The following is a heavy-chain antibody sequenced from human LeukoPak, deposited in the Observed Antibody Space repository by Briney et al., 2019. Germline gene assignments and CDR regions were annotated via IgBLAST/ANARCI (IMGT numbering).Heavy chain of an antibody. D-gene: IGHD3-22*01. Sequence: ASVKVSCKASGGTFDNYGINWVRQAPGQGPEWMGRLVPFLGTTNGAQKLQGRVTMTTDTSTSTAYMELRSLRSDDTAVYYCARVFDYYDSSGPWSNWFDPWGQGTLVTVSS. CDR3: ARVFDYYDSSGPWSNWFDP. J-gene: IGHJ5*02. CDR2: LVPFLGTT. V-gene: IGHV1-18*01. CDR1: GGTFDNYG.